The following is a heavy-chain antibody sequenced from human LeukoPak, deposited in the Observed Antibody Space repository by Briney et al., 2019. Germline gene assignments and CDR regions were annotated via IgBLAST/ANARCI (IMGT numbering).Heavy chain of an antibody. CDR3: ARSGYSYGRGAFDI. CDR2: IYYSGST. CDR1: GGSISSSSYY. Sequence: PSETLSLTCTVSGGSISSSSYYWGWIRQPPGKGLEWIGSIYYSGSTYYNPSLKSRVTISVDTSKNQFSLKLSSVTAADTAVYYCARSGYSYGRGAFDIWGQGTLVTVSS. D-gene: IGHD5-18*01. J-gene: IGHJ4*02. V-gene: IGHV4-39*07.